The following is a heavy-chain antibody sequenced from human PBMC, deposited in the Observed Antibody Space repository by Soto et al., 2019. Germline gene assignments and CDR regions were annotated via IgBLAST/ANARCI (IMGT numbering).Heavy chain of an antibody. CDR2: IKKIIEGGTT. CDR1: GFTFTNAW. D-gene: IGHD2-21*02. CDR3: ATELFGVVTSVTSDNH. Sequence: VQLVESGGGLVKPGSSLRLSCAASGFTFTNAWMKWVRQSPGKGLEWVGRIKKIIEGGTTNYTASVKGRFTISRDDSRSTVYLQMNSLKIEDTAVYYCATELFGVVTSVTSDNHWGQGTLVTVSS. J-gene: IGHJ4*02. V-gene: IGHV3-15*01.